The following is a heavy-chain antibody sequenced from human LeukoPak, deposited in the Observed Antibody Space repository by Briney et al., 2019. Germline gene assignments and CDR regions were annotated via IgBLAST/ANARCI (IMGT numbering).Heavy chain of an antibody. CDR1: GGTFSSYA. D-gene: IGHD2-2*01. CDR3: ARESYCSSTSCWGDYGMDV. Sequence: GVSVKVSCKASGGTFSSYAIIWVRQAPGQGLEWMGRIIPILGIANYAQKFQGRVTITADKSTSTAYMELSSLRSEDTAVYYCARESYCSSTSCWGDYGMDVWGQGTTVTVSS. CDR2: IIPILGIA. V-gene: IGHV1-69*04. J-gene: IGHJ6*02.